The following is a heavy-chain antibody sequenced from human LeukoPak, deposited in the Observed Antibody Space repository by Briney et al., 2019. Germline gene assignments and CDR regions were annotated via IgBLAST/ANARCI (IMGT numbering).Heavy chain of an antibody. D-gene: IGHD5-12*01. CDR2: IYYSGPS. J-gene: IGHJ3*01. Sequence: PSETLSLTCTVSAGSISSTKYYWDSIRQPPGKGLEWIGIIYYSGPSFYVPSVGSRVTISIDRSKSHFSLRLSSVTAADTAAYYCARRVGYNGTSERLVAFDLWGQGTVVTVS. V-gene: IGHV4-39*01. CDR1: AGSISSTKYY. CDR3: ARRVGYNGTSERLVAFDL.